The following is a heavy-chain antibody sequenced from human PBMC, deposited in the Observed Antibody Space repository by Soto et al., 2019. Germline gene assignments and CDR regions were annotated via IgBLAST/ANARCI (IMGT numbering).Heavy chain of an antibody. CDR2: IYHSVST. V-gene: IGHV4-38-2*02. Sequence: PSETLSLTCAVSGYSISSGDYWGWIRQPPGKGLEWIGSIYHSVSTYYNPSLKSRVTISVDTSKNQFSLKLSSVTAADTAVYYCARDHDFWSGYYHLNFDYCGQGILLTVCS. D-gene: IGHD3-3*01. CDR1: GYSISSGDY. J-gene: IGHJ4*02. CDR3: ARDHDFWSGYYHLNFDY.